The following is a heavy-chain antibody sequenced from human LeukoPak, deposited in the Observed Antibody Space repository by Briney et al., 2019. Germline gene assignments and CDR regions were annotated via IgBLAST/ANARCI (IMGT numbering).Heavy chain of an antibody. D-gene: IGHD2-2*01. Sequence: PGRFLRLSGAACGFTCCSYGLLWVGQAPGMGRVWVTVISYDGSNKYYADSVKGRFTISRDNSKNTLYLQMNSLRAEDTAVYYCAKGYCSSTSCPLNYWGQGTLVTVSS. CDR3: AKGYCSSTSCPLNY. J-gene: IGHJ4*02. V-gene: IGHV3-30*18. CDR2: ISYDGSNK. CDR1: GFTCCSYG.